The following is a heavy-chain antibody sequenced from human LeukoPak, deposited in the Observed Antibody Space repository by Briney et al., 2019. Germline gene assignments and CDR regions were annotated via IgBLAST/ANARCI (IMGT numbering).Heavy chain of an antibody. J-gene: IGHJ4*02. V-gene: IGHV3-30*02. Sequence: GGSLRLSCAASGFTFSSYGMHWVRPAPGKGLEWVAFLRYDGSNKYYADSVKGRFTISRDNSKDTLYLQMNSLSAEDTTVYYCAKVKDIVVVSAATYFDYWGQGTLVTVSS. CDR1: GFTFSSYG. CDR2: LRYDGSNK. D-gene: IGHD2-2*01. CDR3: AKVKDIVVVSAATYFDY.